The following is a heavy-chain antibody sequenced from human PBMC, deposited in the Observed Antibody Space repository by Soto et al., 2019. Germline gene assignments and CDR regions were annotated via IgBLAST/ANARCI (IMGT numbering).Heavy chain of an antibody. CDR1: GGSISSAGYY. CDR3: ARVGYCTNGVCYILPYFDY. D-gene: IGHD2-8*01. V-gene: IGHV4-31*03. J-gene: IGHJ4*02. Sequence: QVQLQESGPGLVKPSQTLSLTCTVSGGSISSAGYYWSWIRQHPGKGLEWIGYIYYSGSTYYNPSLKSRVTISVDTSKNQFSLKLSSVTAADTAVYYCARVGYCTNGVCYILPYFDYWGQGTLVTVSS. CDR2: IYYSGST.